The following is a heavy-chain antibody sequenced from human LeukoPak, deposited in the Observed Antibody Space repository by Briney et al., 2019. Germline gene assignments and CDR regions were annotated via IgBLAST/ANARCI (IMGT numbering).Heavy chain of an antibody. J-gene: IGHJ6*02. CDR2: IGSDNKP. CDR1: GFTFSDHH. Sequence: TPGGSLRLSCAASGFTFSDHHMDWVRQAPGKGLEWVSSIGSDNKPHYSESVKGRFAISRDNSKSMLFLQLNSLRAEDTALYYCARDLQFFLALDLLCHVTKVNVS. CDR3: ARDLQFFLALDL. V-gene: IGHV3-69-1*01. D-gene: IGHD3-3*01.